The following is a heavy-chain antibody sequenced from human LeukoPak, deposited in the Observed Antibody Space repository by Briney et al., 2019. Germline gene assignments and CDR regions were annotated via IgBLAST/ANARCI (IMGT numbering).Heavy chain of an antibody. V-gene: IGHV4-4*07. CDR3: VRDLKRNYDFWSGESNWFDP. D-gene: IGHD3-3*01. CDR1: GGSISSYY. CDR2: IYTSGST. J-gene: IGHJ5*02. Sequence: SETLSLTCTVSGGSISSYYWSWIRQPAGKGLEWIGRIYTSGSTNYNPSLKSRVTMSVDTSKNQFSLKLSSVTAADTAVYYCVRDLKRNYDFWSGESNWFDPWGQGTLVTVSS.